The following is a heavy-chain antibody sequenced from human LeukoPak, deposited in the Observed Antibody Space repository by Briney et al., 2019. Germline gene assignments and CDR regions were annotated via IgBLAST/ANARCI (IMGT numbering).Heavy chain of an antibody. V-gene: IGHV3-23*01. CDR1: GFTFSSYA. J-gene: IGHJ5*02. CDR2: ISGSGGGT. Sequence: SGGSLRLSCAASGFTFSSYAMSWVRQAPGKGLEWVSGISGSGGGTYYADSVKGRFTISRDNSKNTLYLQMNSLRAEDTAVYYCAKVIYYYDSSGYRRPSWFDPWGQGTLVTASS. CDR3: AKVIYYYDSSGYRRPSWFDP. D-gene: IGHD3-22*01.